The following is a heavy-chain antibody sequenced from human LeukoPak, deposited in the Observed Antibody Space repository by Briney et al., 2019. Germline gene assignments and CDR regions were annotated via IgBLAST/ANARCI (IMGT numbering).Heavy chain of an antibody. Sequence: GGSLRLSCAASGFTFSSYAMSWVRQAPGKGLEWVSAIGGSGGSTYYADSVKGRFTISRDNSKNTLYLQMNSLRAEDTAVYYCAKSSRPRYYYDSSGYYKGFDYWGQGTLVTVSS. CDR2: IGGSGGST. CDR1: GFTFSSYA. D-gene: IGHD3-22*01. CDR3: AKSSRPRYYYDSSGYYKGFDY. J-gene: IGHJ4*02. V-gene: IGHV3-23*01.